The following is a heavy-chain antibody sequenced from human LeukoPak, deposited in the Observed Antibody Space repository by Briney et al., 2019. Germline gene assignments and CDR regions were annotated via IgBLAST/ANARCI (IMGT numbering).Heavy chain of an antibody. CDR3: ARDTGYYGSGSYPNWFDP. V-gene: IGHV1-18*01. J-gene: IGHJ5*02. D-gene: IGHD3-10*01. CDR1: GYTFTSYG. CDR2: ISAYNGNT. Sequence: GASVKVSCKASGYTFTSYGISWVRQAPGQGLEWMGWISAYNGNTNYAQKLQGRVTMTTDTSTSTAYMELRSLRSDDTAVYYCARDTGYYGSGSYPNWFDPWGQGTLVTVSS.